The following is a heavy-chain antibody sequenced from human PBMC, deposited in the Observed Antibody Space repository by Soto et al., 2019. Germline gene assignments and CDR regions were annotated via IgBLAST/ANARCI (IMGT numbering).Heavy chain of an antibody. CDR2: VSSSGNT. CDR3: ARADYEILTGSYAMVV. D-gene: IGHD3-9*01. Sequence: ASDTLSLTCTVSGDSLGNYYWFWIRQPVGKGLEWIGRVSSSGNTNANPTLNSRATMSIDTSKNQFSLRLRSVTAADTAVYYCARADYEILTGSYAMVVWGQGTTVTVSS. V-gene: IGHV4-4*07. CDR1: GDSLGNYY. J-gene: IGHJ6*02.